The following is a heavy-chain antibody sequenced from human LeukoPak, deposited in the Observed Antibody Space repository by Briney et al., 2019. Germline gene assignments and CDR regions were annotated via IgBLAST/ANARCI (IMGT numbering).Heavy chain of an antibody. J-gene: IGHJ5*02. V-gene: IGHV1-2*06. Sequence: ASVKVSCKASGYTFTGYYMHWVRQAPGQGLEWMGRINPNSGGTNYAQKFQGRVTMTRDTSISTAYMELSRLRSDDTAVYYCARGTVNDRGVGLNNWFDPWGQGTLVTVSS. CDR2: INPNSGGT. D-gene: IGHD3-10*01. CDR1: GYTFTGYY. CDR3: ARGTVNDRGVGLNNWFDP.